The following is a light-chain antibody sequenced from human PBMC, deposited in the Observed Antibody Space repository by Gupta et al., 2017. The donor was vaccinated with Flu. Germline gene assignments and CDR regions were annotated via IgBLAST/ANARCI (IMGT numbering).Light chain of an antibody. CDR3: EAWDDSLTGHYV. J-gene: IGLJ1*01. V-gene: IGLV1-44*01. CDR1: SSHIGSNN. CDR2: ANS. Sequence: QSVLAQPPSASGTPGQRVTISCSGSSSHIGSNNVNWYLQVPGTAPKLLIYANSERHSGVPARFSGSKSGTSASLASSGLQSEDEADYYCEAWDDSLTGHYVFGSGTTVTVL.